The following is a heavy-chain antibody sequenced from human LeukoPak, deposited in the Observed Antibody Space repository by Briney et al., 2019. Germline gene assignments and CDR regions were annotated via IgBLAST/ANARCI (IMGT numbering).Heavy chain of an antibody. V-gene: IGHV1-24*01. D-gene: IGHD5-18*01. CDR1: GSSLSELS. Sequence: ASVKVSCTVSGSSLSELSLYWVRQAPGKGLEWMGGFDVIDSETFYAQKFQGRVTMTEDSSADTAYMELRSLTSDDTALYYCAAGRPYSLLDYWGQGTLVTVSS. CDR2: FDVIDSET. CDR3: AAGRPYSLLDY. J-gene: IGHJ4*02.